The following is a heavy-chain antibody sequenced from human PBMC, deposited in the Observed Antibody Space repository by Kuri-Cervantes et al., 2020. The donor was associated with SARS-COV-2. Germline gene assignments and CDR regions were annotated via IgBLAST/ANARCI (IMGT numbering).Heavy chain of an antibody. CDR3: AKGWNSLDP. V-gene: IGHV3-23*01. Sequence: GESLKISCAASGFTFSSNAMTRVRQAPGKGLEWVSGISGSGRSTYYADSVKGRFTISRDNSKNTLHLQMNSLRAEDTAVYYCAKGWNSLDPWGQGTLVTVSS. CDR2: ISGSGRST. D-gene: IGHD1-1*01. CDR1: GFTFSSNA. J-gene: IGHJ5*02.